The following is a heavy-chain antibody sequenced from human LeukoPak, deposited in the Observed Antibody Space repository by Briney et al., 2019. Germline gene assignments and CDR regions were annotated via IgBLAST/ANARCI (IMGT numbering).Heavy chain of an antibody. D-gene: IGHD3-10*01. Sequence: SETLSLTCTVSGYSISSGYYWGWSRQPPGEGLEWSGRIYHSGRTYYNPSLKSRVTISVDTSKKQFSLKLSSVTAAGGAVFYCARERMYSYGSGSYPNWFDPWGQGTLVAASS. CDR3: ARERMYSYGSGSYPNWFDP. CDR1: GYSISSGYY. J-gene: IGHJ5*02. V-gene: IGHV4-38-2*02. CDR2: IYHSGRT.